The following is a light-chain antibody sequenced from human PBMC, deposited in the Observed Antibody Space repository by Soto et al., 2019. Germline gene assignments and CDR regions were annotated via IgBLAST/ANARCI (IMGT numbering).Light chain of an antibody. V-gene: IGLV2-14*01. Sequence: QSALTQPASVSGSPGQSITISCTGTSSDIGAYNYVSWYQQHPGKAPKLMIYDVSNRPSGVSNRFSGSKSGHTASLTISGLQAEDEADYYCSSYTSSSTVVFGGGTKVTVL. CDR1: SSDIGAYNY. CDR2: DVS. J-gene: IGLJ2*01. CDR3: SSYTSSSTVV.